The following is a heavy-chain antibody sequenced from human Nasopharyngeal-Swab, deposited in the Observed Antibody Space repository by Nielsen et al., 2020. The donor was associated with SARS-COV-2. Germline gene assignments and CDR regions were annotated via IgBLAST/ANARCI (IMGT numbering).Heavy chain of an antibody. Sequence: SETLSLTCTVSGGSLINYYWSRIRQPPGKGLEWIAYIYDSGSTNYSPSLKSRVTISVDTSKNQFSLKLISITAADTAVYYCARHLSIGRLVTDAFDIWGQGTMVTVSS. D-gene: IGHD3-16*02. CDR2: IYDSGST. J-gene: IGHJ3*02. CDR3: ARHLSIGRLVTDAFDI. CDR1: GGSLINYY. V-gene: IGHV4-59*08.